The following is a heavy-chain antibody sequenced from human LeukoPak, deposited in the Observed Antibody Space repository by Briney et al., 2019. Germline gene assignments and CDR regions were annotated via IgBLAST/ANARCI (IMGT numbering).Heavy chain of an antibody. CDR2: ISGSGSSI. V-gene: IGHV3-11*01. Sequence: GGSLRLSCAASGFTFSDYYMSWIRQAPGKGLEWVSYISGSGSSIYYADSVKGRFTISRDNAKNSLDLQMNSLGAEDTAVYYCARRSGSYQADFDYWGQGTLVTVSS. CDR3: ARRSGSYQADFDY. CDR1: GFTFSDYY. D-gene: IGHD1-26*01. J-gene: IGHJ4*02.